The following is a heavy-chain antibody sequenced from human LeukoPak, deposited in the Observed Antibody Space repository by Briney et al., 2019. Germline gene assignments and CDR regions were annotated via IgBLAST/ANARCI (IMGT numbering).Heavy chain of an antibody. J-gene: IGHJ4*02. CDR1: GFTFSSYG. CDR3: ARDPDILLGVNFDY. V-gene: IGHV3-7*01. CDR2: INQDGSKQ. Sequence: PGRSLRLSCAASGFTFSSYGMHWVRQAPGKGLEWVANINQDGSKQNYVDSVKGRFTVSRDNAQNSLYLQMHSLRAEDTAVYYCARDPDILLGVNFDYWGQGALVIVSS. D-gene: IGHD2-21*01.